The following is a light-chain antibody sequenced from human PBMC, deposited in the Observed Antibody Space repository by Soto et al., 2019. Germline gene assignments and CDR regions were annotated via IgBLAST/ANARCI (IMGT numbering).Light chain of an antibody. V-gene: IGKV1-39*01. CDR2: AAS. CDR3: QQSYSTPWT. Sequence: DIQMTQSPSSLSASVGDRVTITCRASQSLSSYLNWYQQKPGKAPQLLIYAASSLQSGVPSRFSGSGSGTACTLTISSLQPEDFATYYWQQSYSTPWTFGQGTKVEIK. J-gene: IGKJ1*01. CDR1: QSLSSY.